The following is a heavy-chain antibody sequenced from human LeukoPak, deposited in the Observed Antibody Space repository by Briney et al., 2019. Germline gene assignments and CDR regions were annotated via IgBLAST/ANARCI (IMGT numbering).Heavy chain of an antibody. CDR2: TSGSGGSM. Sequence: GGSLRLSCAVSGFTFSSYAMSWVRQAPGKGLEWVSATSGSGGSMYYADSVKGRFTISRDNSKNTLYLQMNSLRAEDTAVYYCAHMSSGSYYFDYWGQGTLVTVSS. D-gene: IGHD1-26*01. CDR1: GFTFSSYA. J-gene: IGHJ4*02. V-gene: IGHV3-23*01. CDR3: AHMSSGSYYFDY.